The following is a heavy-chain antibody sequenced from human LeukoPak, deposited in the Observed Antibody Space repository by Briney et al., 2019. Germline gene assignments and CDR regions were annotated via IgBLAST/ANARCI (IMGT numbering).Heavy chain of an antibody. CDR2: FDPEDGET. D-gene: IGHD6-19*01. CDR3: ARVAPLNSSGWKYFFDH. V-gene: IGHV1-24*01. CDR1: GHTLSELP. Sequence: GASVKVSCKVSGHTLSELPMHWVRQAPGKGLEWMGGFDPEDGETISAQKFQGRLTMTEDTSRDTAYMELSSLRSEDTAVYYCARVAPLNSSGWKYFFDHWGQGTLVTVSS. J-gene: IGHJ4*02.